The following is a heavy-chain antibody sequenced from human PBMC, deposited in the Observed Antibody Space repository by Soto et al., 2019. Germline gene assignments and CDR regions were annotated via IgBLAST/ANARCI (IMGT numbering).Heavy chain of an antibody. CDR3: ARGDVVPAAMDYYYGMDV. CDR2: MNPNSGNT. D-gene: IGHD2-2*01. J-gene: IGHJ6*02. V-gene: IGHV1-8*01. CDR1: GYTFTSYD. Sequence: ASVKVSCKASGYTFTSYDINWVRQATGQGLEWMGWMNPNSGNTGYAQKFQGRVTMTRNTSLSTAYMELSSLRSEDTAVYYCARGDVVPAAMDYYYGMDVWGQGTTVTVSS.